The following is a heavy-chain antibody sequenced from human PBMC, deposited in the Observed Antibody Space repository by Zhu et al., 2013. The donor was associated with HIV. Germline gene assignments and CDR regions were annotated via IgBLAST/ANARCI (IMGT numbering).Heavy chain of an antibody. CDR2: INPNSGGT. CDR1: GYSFTSYG. CDR3: ARVQDNYYYYMDV. Sequence: QVQLVQSGAEVKKPGASVKVSCKASGYSFTSYGISWVRQAPGQGLEWMGWINPNSGGTNYAQKFQGRVTMTRDTSISTAYMELSRLRSDDTAVYYCARVQDNYYYYMDVWGKGTTVTVSS. V-gene: IGHV1-2*02. J-gene: IGHJ6*03.